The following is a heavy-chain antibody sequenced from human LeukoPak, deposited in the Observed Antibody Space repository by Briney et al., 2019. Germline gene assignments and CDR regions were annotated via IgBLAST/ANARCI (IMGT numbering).Heavy chain of an antibody. CDR2: ISYDGSNK. CDR3: ARERFGETDDAFDI. J-gene: IGHJ3*02. Sequence: GRSLRLSCAASGFTFSSYAMHWVRQAPGKGLEWVAVISYDGSNKYYADSVKGRFTISRDNSKNTLYLQMNSLRAEDTAVYYCARERFGETDDAFDIWGQGTMVTVSP. CDR1: GFTFSSYA. D-gene: IGHD3-10*01. V-gene: IGHV3-30-3*01.